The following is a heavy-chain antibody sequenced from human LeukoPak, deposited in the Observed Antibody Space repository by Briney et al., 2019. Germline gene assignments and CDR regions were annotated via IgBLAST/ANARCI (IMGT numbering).Heavy chain of an antibody. CDR2: IRYDGSNK. Sequence: GGSLRLSCAASGFNFSSYGMHWVRQAPGKGLEWVAFIRYDGSNKYYADSVKGRFTISRDNSKNTLYLQMNSLRAEDTGVYYCARDSFGNGYDHWYEHWGQGTLVTVSS. J-gene: IGHJ5*02. D-gene: IGHD5-12*01. CDR1: GFNFSSYG. V-gene: IGHV3-30*02. CDR3: ARDSFGNGYDHWYEH.